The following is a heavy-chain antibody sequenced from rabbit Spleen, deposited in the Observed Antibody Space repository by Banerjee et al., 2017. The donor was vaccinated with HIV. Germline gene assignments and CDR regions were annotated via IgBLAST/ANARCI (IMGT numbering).Heavy chain of an antibody. D-gene: IGHD1-1*01. J-gene: IGHJ4*01. CDR1: GFSFSDRDV. CDR3: ARDLVGVIGWNFYL. Sequence: QEQVVESGGGLVKPEGSLKLSCTASGFSFSDRDVMCWVRQAPGKGLEWIACINAITGKPVYATWASGRFTISRTSSTTVTLRMTSLTAADRATYFCARDLVGVIGWNFYLWGPGTLVTVS. CDR2: INAITGKP. V-gene: IGHV1S45*01.